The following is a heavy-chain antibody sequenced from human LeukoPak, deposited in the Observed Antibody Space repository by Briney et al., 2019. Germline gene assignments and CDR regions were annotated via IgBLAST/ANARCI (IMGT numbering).Heavy chain of an antibody. Sequence: GESLKISCKGSGYSFTSYWIGWVRQMPGKGLEWMGIIYHGDSDTRYSPSFQGQVTISADKSISTAYLQWSSLKASDTAMYYCARGDRYCSGGSCYTYYFDYWGQGTLVTVSS. CDR2: IYHGDSDT. CDR3: ARGDRYCSGGSCYTYYFDY. CDR1: GYSFTSYW. V-gene: IGHV5-51*01. J-gene: IGHJ4*02. D-gene: IGHD2-15*01.